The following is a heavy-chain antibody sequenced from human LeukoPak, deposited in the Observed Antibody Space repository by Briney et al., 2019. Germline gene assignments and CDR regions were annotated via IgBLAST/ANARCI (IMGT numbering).Heavy chain of an antibody. D-gene: IGHD1-14*01. CDR2: ISTTSGYT. V-gene: IGHV3-11*06. J-gene: IGHJ4*02. CDR1: GFTFSDYY. Sequence: GGSLRLSCAASGFTFSDYYMSWIRQAPGKGLEWVSYISTTSGYTNYADSVKGRFTISRDNAKNSLYLQMNSLRAEDTAVYYCARDRYYFDYWGPGTLVTVSS. CDR3: ARDRYYFDY.